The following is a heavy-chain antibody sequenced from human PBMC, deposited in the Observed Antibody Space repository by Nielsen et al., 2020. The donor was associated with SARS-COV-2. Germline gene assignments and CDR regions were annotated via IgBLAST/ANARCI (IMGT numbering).Heavy chain of an antibody. V-gene: IGHV1-3*04. Sequence: ASVKVSCKSSGYTFTTNAIHWVRQAPGQWLEWMGWINTGNGNTKYFQRYQGRVTFTRDTSASTAHMELASLNSEDTAMYYCARETGRGTLSGTERYFDFWGQGTLVTVSS. CDR2: INTGNGNT. CDR1: GYTFTTNA. J-gene: IGHJ4*02. D-gene: IGHD2-8*02. CDR3: ARETGRGTLSGTERYFDF.